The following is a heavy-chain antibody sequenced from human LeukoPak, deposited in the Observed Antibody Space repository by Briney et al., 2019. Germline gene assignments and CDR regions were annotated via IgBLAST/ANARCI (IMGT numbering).Heavy chain of an antibody. J-gene: IGHJ4*02. CDR3: AKYYYDRSVGPFDY. CDR2: IYPGDSDI. Sequence: GESLKISCNSSGFKLSDYWIGWERQMTGKSMECMGIIYPGDSDIRYSPSFQGQVTFSADKSISTAYLQWSSLKASDTAMYYCAKYYYDRSVGPFDYWGQGTLVTVSS. V-gene: IGHV5-51*01. CDR1: GFKLSDYW. D-gene: IGHD3-22*01.